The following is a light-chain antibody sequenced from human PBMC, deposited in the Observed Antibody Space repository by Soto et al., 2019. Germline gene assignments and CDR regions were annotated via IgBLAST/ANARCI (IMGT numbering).Light chain of an antibody. V-gene: IGKV1-39*01. J-gene: IGKJ1*01. CDR2: AAS. CDR3: QQCYGSPRT. Sequence: DIQMTQSPSTLSASVGDRVTITCRASQSISTYLNWYQQKLGKAPTLLIYAASSLQSGVPSRFGGGGSGTDFTLTISSLQPEDFATYFCQQCYGSPRTFGQGTKVEI. CDR1: QSISTY.